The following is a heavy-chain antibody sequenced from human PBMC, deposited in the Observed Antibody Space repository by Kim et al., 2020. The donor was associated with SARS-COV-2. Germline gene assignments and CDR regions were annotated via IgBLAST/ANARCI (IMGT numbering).Heavy chain of an antibody. Sequence: KFQARVTITADESTSTAYMELSSLRSEDTAVYYCARAGIQLWSTHWYFDLWGRGTLVTVSS. V-gene: IGHV1-69*01. CDR3: ARAGIQLWSTHWYFDL. D-gene: IGHD5-18*01. J-gene: IGHJ2*01.